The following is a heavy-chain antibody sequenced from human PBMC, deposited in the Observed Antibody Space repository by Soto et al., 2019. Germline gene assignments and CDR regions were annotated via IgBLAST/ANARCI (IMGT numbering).Heavy chain of an antibody. V-gene: IGHV4-38-2*01. J-gene: IGHJ5*02. CDR3: ARAPRGGWFDP. CDR2: IYHSRST. D-gene: IGHD3-10*01. Sequence: SETLSLTCAVSGYSISSGYYWGWIRQPPGKGLEWIGSIYHSRSTYYNPSLKSRVTISVDTSKNQFSLKLSSVTAADTAVYYCARAPRGGWFDPWGQGTLVTVSS. CDR1: GYSISSGYY.